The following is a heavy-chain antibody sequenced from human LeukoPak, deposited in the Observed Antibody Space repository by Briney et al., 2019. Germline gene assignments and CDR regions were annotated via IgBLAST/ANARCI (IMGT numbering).Heavy chain of an antibody. D-gene: IGHD1-1*01. J-gene: IGHJ3*02. CDR3: AARGGATGTTQGDAFDI. V-gene: IGHV1-18*04. Sequence: GASVKVSCKASGYTFTSYGISWGRQAPGQGLEWMGWVSAYNGNTNYAQKLQGRVTMTTDTSTSTAYMELRCLRSDDTAVYYCAARGGATGTTQGDAFDIWGQGTMVTVSS. CDR2: VSAYNGNT. CDR1: GYTFTSYG.